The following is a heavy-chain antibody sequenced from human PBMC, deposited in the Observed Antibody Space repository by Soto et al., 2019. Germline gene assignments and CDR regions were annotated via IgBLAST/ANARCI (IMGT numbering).Heavy chain of an antibody. J-gene: IGHJ6*02. CDR2: IKSKTDGGTA. Sequence: EVQLMESGGDLVKPGGSLRLSCVASEFNFPNGWMSWVRQAPGKGLEWVGRIKSKTDGGTADYAAAVKGRFTISRDDSQNTLYLHMDSLKTEDTALYHCSTDSGFYGLDIWGQGTTVTVSS. CDR1: EFNFPNGW. D-gene: IGHD1-26*01. V-gene: IGHV3-15*01. CDR3: STDSGFYGLDI.